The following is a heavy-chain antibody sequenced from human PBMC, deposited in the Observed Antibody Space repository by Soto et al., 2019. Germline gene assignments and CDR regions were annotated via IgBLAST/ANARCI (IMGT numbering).Heavy chain of an antibody. CDR2: IDPSDSYT. J-gene: IGHJ6*02. CDR1: GYSFTSYW. CDR3: ARRGSVVPSYYYYGMDV. Sequence: PGESLKISCKGSGYSFTSYWISWVRQMPGKGLEWMGRIDPSDSYTNYSPSFQGHVTISADKSISTAYLQWSSLKASDTAMYYCARRGSVVPSYYYYGMDVWGQGTTVTVSS. V-gene: IGHV5-10-1*01. D-gene: IGHD2-15*01.